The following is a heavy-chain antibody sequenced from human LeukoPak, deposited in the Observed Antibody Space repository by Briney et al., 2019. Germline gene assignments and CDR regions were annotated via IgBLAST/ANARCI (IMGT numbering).Heavy chain of an antibody. Sequence: SETLSLTCTASGGSISTYYWSWIRQSPGKGLEWIASTYHSGSSSYYNPSLKSRVTISADMSKNQLSLKLTSVTAADTAVYFCARHPSAVAGKTFDCWGQGTLVTVSS. V-gene: IGHV4-59*08. CDR1: GGSISTYY. CDR2: TYHSGSSS. J-gene: IGHJ4*02. D-gene: IGHD6-19*01. CDR3: ARHPSAVAGKTFDC.